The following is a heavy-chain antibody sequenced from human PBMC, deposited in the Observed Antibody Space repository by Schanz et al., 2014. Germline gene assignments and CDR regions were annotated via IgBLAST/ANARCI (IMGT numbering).Heavy chain of an antibody. CDR1: GFTFSDYY. CDR2: ISYDGSNK. CDR3: ARPRFDYGEVDY. Sequence: QVQLVESGGGVVQPGRSLRLSCAASGFTFSDYYMSWIRQAPGKGLEWVAVISYDGSNKYYADSVKGRFTISRDRFQNTLYLRMSSLRAEDTAVYYCARPRFDYGEVDYWGQGTLVTVSS. D-gene: IGHD4-17*01. J-gene: IGHJ4*02. V-gene: IGHV3-30*14.